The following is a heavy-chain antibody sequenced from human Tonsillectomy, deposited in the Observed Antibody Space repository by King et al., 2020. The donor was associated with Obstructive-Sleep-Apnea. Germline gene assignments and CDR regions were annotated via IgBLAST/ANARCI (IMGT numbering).Heavy chain of an antibody. Sequence: VTLKESGPVLVKPTETLTLTCTVSGFSLSNARMGVSWIRQPPGKALEWLAHIFSNYEKSYNTSLKSRLTISKDTSKSQVVLTMTNMDPVDTATYYCARWTLLDSVVVVAATGGAFDIWGQGTMVTVSS. CDR2: IFSNYEK. CDR3: ARWTLLDSVVVVAATGGAFDI. J-gene: IGHJ3*02. V-gene: IGHV2-26*01. D-gene: IGHD2-15*01. CDR1: GFSLSNARMG.